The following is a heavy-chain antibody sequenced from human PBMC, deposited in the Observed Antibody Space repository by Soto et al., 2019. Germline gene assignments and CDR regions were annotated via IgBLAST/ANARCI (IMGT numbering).Heavy chain of an antibody. CDR1: GFTFSSYW. CDR2: IKQDGSEK. CDR3: ARDPSMVYATESYFDY. J-gene: IGHJ4*02. Sequence: EVQLVESGGGLVQPGGSLRLSCAASGFTFSSYWMSWVRQAPGKGLEWVANIKQDGSEKYYVDSVKGRFTISRDNAKNSLYLQMNGLRAEDTAVYYCARDPSMVYATESYFDYWGQGTLVTVSS. V-gene: IGHV3-7*01. D-gene: IGHD2-8*01.